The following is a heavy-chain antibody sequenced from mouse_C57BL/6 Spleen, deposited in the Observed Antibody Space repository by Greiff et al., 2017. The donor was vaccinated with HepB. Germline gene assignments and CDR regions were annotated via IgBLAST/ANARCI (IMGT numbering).Heavy chain of an antibody. D-gene: IGHD4-1*01. CDR2: ISDGGSYT. CDR1: GFTFSSYA. CDR3: ARVLTGLFDY. J-gene: IGHJ2*01. V-gene: IGHV5-4*03. Sequence: EVKVEESGGGLVKPGGSLKLSCAASGFTFSSYAMSWVRQTPEKRLEWVATISDGGSYTYYPDNVKGRFTISRDNAKNNLYLQMSHLKSEDTAMYYCARVLTGLFDYWGQGTTLTVSS.